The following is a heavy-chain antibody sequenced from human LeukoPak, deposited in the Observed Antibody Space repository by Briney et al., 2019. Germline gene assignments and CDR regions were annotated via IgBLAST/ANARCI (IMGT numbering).Heavy chain of an antibody. D-gene: IGHD3-10*01. Sequence: PSETLSLTCAVYGGSFSGYYWSWIRQPPGKGLEWIGEINHSGSTNYNPSLKSRVTISVDTSKNQFSLKLSSVTAADTAVYYCARGGFRGYAPYYFDYWGQGTLVTVSS. V-gene: IGHV4-34*01. CDR2: INHSGST. CDR1: GGSFSGYY. CDR3: ARGGFRGYAPYYFDY. J-gene: IGHJ4*02.